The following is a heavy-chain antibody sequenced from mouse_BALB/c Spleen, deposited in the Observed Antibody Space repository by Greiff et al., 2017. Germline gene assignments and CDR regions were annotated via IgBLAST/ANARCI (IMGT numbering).Heavy chain of an antibody. CDR1: GYTFTDYW. J-gene: IGHJ4*01. CDR2: IDTSDSYT. Sequence: VQLLQPGAELVMPGASVKLSCTASGYTFTDYWMYWVKQRPGKGLEWIGAIDTSDSYTSYTQKFKGQATLTVDDSTSTAYLQLSSLKSEDSAVYYCAGTATVVARAMDYWGQGTSVTVSA. V-gene: IGHV1-69*01. D-gene: IGHD1-1*01. CDR3: AGTATVVARAMDY.